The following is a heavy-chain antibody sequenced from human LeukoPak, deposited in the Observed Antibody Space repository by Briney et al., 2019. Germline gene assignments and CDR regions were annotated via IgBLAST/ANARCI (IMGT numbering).Heavy chain of an antibody. D-gene: IGHD5-12*01. CDR3: ARDSGYDAPYYYYYMDV. J-gene: IGHJ6*03. CDR1: GDSVSSNSAA. V-gene: IGHV6-1*01. CDR2: TYYRSKWYN. Sequence: SQTLSLTCAISGDSVSSNSAAWNWIRQSPSRGLEWLGRTYYRSKWYNDYAVSVKSRITINPDTSKNQFSLQLNSVTPEDTAVYYCARDSGYDAPYYYYYMDVWGKGTTVTVSS.